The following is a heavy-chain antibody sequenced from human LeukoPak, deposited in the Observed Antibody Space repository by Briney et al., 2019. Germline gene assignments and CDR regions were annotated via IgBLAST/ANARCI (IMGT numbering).Heavy chain of an antibody. J-gene: IGHJ4*02. CDR3: AKDPYSSSWPYYFDY. D-gene: IGHD6-13*01. V-gene: IGHV3-23*01. CDR2: ISGSGGNT. Sequence: GGSLRLSCAASGFTFSDHWMGWVRQAPGKGLEWVSAISGSGGNTYYADSVKGRFTISRDNSKNTLYLQMNSMRAEDTAVYYCAKDPYSSSWPYYFDYWGQGTLVTVSS. CDR1: GFTFSDHW.